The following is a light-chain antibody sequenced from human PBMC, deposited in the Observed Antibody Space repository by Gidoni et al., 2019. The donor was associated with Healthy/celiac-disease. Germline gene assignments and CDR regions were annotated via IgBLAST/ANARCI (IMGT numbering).Light chain of an antibody. CDR2: AAS. V-gene: IGKV1-27*01. J-gene: IGKJ1*01. CDR1: QGISNY. Sequence: DIQRTQSPSSLSASVGDGVTVTCRASQGISNYLAWYQQKPGKVPKLLIYAASTLQSGVPSRFSGSGSGTDFTLPISSLQPEDVATYYCQKYNSAPWTFGPGTKVEIK. CDR3: QKYNSAPWT.